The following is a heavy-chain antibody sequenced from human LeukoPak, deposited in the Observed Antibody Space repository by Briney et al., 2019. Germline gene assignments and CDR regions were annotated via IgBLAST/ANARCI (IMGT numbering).Heavy chain of an antibody. J-gene: IGHJ4*02. CDR3: AKAGLEYGDYGYYFDS. D-gene: IGHD4-17*01. V-gene: IGHV3-23*01. CDR2: ISGSGVST. Sequence: GGSLRLSCAASRFTFSSYFMSWVRQAPGKGLEWVSVISGSGVSTYYADSVKGRFTISRDNSKNTLYLQMNSLRGEDTAVYYCAKAGLEYGDYGYYFDSWGQGTLVTVSS. CDR1: RFTFSSYF.